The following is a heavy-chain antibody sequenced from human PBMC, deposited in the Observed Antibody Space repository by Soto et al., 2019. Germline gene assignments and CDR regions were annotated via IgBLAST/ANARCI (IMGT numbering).Heavy chain of an antibody. J-gene: IGHJ4*02. D-gene: IGHD2-2*01. CDR1: GGSISSYY. CDR2: IYYSGST. Sequence: PSETLSLTCTVSGGSISSYYWSWIRQPPGKGLEWIGYIYYSGSTNYNPSLKSRVTISVDTSKNQFSLKLSSVTAADTAVYYCARESLYCSSTSCYGSLDYWGQGTLVTVSS. CDR3: ARESLYCSSTSCYGSLDY. V-gene: IGHV4-59*01.